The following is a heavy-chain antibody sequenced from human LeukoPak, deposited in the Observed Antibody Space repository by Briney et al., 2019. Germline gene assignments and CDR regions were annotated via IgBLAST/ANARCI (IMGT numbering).Heavy chain of an antibody. J-gene: IGHJ4*02. V-gene: IGHV3-30*02. D-gene: IGHD2-8*01. CDR3: AKGHDHYCTNGVCYLDY. CDR1: GFTFSSYG. CDR2: IRYDGSNK. Sequence: GGSLRLSCAASGFTFSSYGMHWVRQAPGKGLEWVAFIRYDGSNKYYADSVKGRFTISRDNSKNTLYLQMNSLRAEDTAVYYCAKGHDHYCTNGVCYLDYWGQGTLVTVSS.